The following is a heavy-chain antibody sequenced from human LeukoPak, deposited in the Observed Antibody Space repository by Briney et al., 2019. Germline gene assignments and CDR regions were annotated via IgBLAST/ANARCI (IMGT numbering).Heavy chain of an antibody. J-gene: IGHJ4*02. V-gene: IGHV3-7*01. Sequence: PGGSLRLSCAASGFAFSHYWMSWVHQAPGKGLEWLANIRQDGSDNYYADSVKGRFTFSRDNARNSMYLQMNSLRADDTAVYYCARVGSTSWYLDYWGQGTLVTVSS. D-gene: IGHD2-2*01. CDR1: GFAFSHYW. CDR2: IRQDGSDN. CDR3: ARVGSTSWYLDY.